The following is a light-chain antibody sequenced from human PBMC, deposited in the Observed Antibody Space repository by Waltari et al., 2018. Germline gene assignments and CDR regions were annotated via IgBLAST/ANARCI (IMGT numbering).Light chain of an antibody. V-gene: IGLV2-14*03. CDR2: DVS. J-gene: IGLJ3*02. CDR3: SSYTTRGTWV. CDR1: FSDVGAYDY. Sequence: QSALTQPASVSGSPGQSITFSCTGAFSDVGAYDYVSWYQQLPGRAPKLLIYDVSHRPCGVSDRLSGSKSGNPASLTISGLQPEDEADYYCSSYTTRGTWVFGGGTKLTVL.